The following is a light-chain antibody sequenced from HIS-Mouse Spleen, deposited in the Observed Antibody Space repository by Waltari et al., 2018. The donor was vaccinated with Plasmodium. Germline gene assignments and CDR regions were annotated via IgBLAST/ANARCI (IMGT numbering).Light chain of an antibody. CDR3: QQYNNWPQT. V-gene: IGKV3-15*01. J-gene: IGKJ3*01. CDR1: QSVSSN. Sequence: DIVMTQSPATLSVSPGDRATLSCRASQSVSSNLAWYQQKPGQAPRLLIYGASTRATGIPARFSGSGSGTEFTLTISSMQSEDFAVYYCQQYNNWPQTFGPGTKVDIK. CDR2: GAS.